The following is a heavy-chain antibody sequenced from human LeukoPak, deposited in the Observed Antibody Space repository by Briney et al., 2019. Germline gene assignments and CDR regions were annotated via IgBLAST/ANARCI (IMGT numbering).Heavy chain of an antibody. CDR2: IYSDGTI. Sequence: PSETLSLTCTVSGGSISSYYWSWIRQPPGRGLEWIGRIYSDGTITYNPSLQSRVTMSIDTSKNQFSLKLSFVTAADTAVYYCARDSGTTGEVKFDPWGQGTLVTVSS. V-gene: IGHV4-4*07. D-gene: IGHD4-17*01. CDR1: GGSISSYY. CDR3: ARDSGTTGEVKFDP. J-gene: IGHJ5*02.